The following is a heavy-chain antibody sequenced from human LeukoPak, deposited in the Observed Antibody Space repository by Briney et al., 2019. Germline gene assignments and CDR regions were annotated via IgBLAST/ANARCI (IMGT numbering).Heavy chain of an antibody. V-gene: IGHV1-2*06. D-gene: IGHD2-8*01. CDR3: ARSPNGLLNFDY. J-gene: IGHJ4*02. Sequence: ASVKVSCKASGYTFTGYYIHWVRQAPGQGLEWMGRINPKSGGINYAQKFQGRVTMTRDTSISTVYMELSRLRSDDTAVYYCARSPNGLLNFDYWGQGTLVTVSS. CDR1: GYTFTGYY. CDR2: INPKSGGI.